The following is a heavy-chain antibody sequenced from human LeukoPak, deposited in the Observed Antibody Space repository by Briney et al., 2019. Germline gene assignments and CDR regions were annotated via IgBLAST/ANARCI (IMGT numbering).Heavy chain of an antibody. CDR1: GFTFSRYG. CDR3: AKGGNIRVLDYYYYMDV. CDR2: ISYDRSHK. V-gene: IGHV3-30*18. J-gene: IGHJ6*03. Sequence: GKSLRLSCAASGFTFSRYGMHWVRQAPGKGLEWVALISYDRSHKYYADSVKGRFTISRDNSKNTLYLQMNSLGAEDTAVYYCAKGGNIRVLDYYYYMDVWGKGTTVTVSS. D-gene: IGHD2/OR15-2a*01.